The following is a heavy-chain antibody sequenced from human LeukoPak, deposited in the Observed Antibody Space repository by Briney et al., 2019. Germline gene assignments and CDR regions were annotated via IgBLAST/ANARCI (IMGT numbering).Heavy chain of an antibody. J-gene: IGHJ4*02. CDR1: GFTFSTYT. Sequence: GGSLRLSCAASGFTFSTYTIHWVRQAPGKGREGVAVISYDGSSDYYADSVKGRFTISRDDSKNTLNLQMNSLRAEDTAVYYCARASRWLQVGFVYWGWGTPAAVS. CDR2: ISYDGSSD. D-gene: IGHD5-24*01. V-gene: IGHV3-30-3*01. CDR3: ARASRWLQVGFVY.